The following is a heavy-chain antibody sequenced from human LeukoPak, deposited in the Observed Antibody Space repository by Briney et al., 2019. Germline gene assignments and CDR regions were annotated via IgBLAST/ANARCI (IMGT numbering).Heavy chain of an antibody. V-gene: IGHV4-38-2*02. D-gene: IGHD3-10*01. CDR3: ARGGITMVRDNWFDP. Sequence: SETLSLTCSVSGYSIRSGYYWGWIRQPPGKGLEWIGSIYHSGSTYYNPSLKSRVTISGDTSKNHFSLKLSSVTAADTAVYYCARGGITMVRDNWFDPWGQGTLVSVSS. CDR2: IYHSGST. CDR1: GYSIRSGYY. J-gene: IGHJ5*02.